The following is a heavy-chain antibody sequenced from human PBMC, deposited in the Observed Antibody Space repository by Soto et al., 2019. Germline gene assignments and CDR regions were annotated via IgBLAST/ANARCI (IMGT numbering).Heavy chain of an antibody. Sequence: QVQLVESGGGVVQPGRSLRLSCAASGFTFSSYAMHWVRQAPGKGLEWVAVISYDGSNKYYADSVKGRFTISRDNSKNTLHLQMNSLRAEDTAVYYCAVDYGMDVWGQGTTVTVSS. J-gene: IGHJ6*02. V-gene: IGHV3-30-3*01. CDR1: GFTFSSYA. CDR3: AVDYGMDV. CDR2: ISYDGSNK. D-gene: IGHD2-2*01.